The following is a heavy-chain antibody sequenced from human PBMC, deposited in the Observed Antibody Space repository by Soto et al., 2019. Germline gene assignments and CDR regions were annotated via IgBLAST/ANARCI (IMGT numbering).Heavy chain of an antibody. CDR2: IYYTGST. D-gene: IGHD2-15*01. Sequence: QVQLQESGPGLVKPSQTLSLTCTVSGGSSSSGGYYWNWIRQHPGKGLEWIGYIYYTGSTYYNPSLKRRVTISVDTSKNHFSLRLSSVTAADTAVYYCARGTYCRGGSCYSDYWGQGTLVTVSS. J-gene: IGHJ4*02. CDR3: ARGTYCRGGSCYSDY. CDR1: GGSSSSGGYY. V-gene: IGHV4-31*03.